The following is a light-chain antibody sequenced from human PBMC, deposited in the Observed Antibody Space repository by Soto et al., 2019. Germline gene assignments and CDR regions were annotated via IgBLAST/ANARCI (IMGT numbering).Light chain of an antibody. V-gene: IGKV1-5*01. CDR2: QVS. Sequence: DIQMTQSPSTLSASVGDRVTITCRASQRINGWLAWYQQKPGKAPKVLISQVSNLERGVPSSFSGSGSETEFTLTITILQPEDYETYYCQQYSSYFGGGTKVVIK. J-gene: IGKJ4*01. CDR3: QQYSSY. CDR1: QRINGW.